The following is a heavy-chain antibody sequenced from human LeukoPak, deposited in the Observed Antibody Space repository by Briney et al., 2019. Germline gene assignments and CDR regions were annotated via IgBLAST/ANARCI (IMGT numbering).Heavy chain of an antibody. Sequence: EGSLRLSCATSGFNFHVFYMSWIRQAPGKGLEWVADIGGSDNIVSYGESVRGRFAISRDFATDSLCLQMDSLRAEDTAVYYCAREAVAGAFDLWGQGTLVTVSS. CDR1: GFNFHVFY. CDR2: IGGSDNIV. J-gene: IGHJ5*02. CDR3: AREAVAGAFDL. V-gene: IGHV3-11*01. D-gene: IGHD6-19*01.